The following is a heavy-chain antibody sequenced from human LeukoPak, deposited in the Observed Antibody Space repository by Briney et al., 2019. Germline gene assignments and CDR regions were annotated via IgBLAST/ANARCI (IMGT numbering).Heavy chain of an antibody. V-gene: IGHV3-23*01. CDR2: ISGSGGST. D-gene: IGHD4-17*01. J-gene: IGHJ2*01. Sequence: GGSLRLSCAASGFTFSSYAMSWVRQAPGKGLEWVPAISGSGGSTYYADSVKGRFTISRDNSKNTLYLQMNSLRAEDTAVYYCAKEWTGDYGDSPYWYFDLWGRGTLVTVSS. CDR1: GFTFSSYA. CDR3: AKEWTGDYGDSPYWYFDL.